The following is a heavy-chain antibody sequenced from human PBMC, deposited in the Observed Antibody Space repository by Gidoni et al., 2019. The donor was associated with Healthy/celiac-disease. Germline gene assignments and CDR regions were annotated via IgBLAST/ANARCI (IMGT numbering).Heavy chain of an antibody. D-gene: IGHD6-19*01. CDR3: AKDIEQWLEGYYFDY. CDR1: GFPLHSFA. Sequence: EVQLVESGGGLVQPGRSLRLSGAAAGFPLHSFAMPWGRQAPGKGLEWVSGISWNSGSIGYADSVKGRFTISRDNAKNSLYLQMNSLRAEDTALYYCAKDIEQWLEGYYFDYWGQGTLVTVSS. CDR2: ISWNSGSI. V-gene: IGHV3-9*01. J-gene: IGHJ4*02.